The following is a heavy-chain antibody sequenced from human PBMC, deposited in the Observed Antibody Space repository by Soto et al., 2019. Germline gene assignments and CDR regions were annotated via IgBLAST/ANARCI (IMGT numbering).Heavy chain of an antibody. Sequence: GASVKVSCKASGYTFTSYAMHWVRQAPEQRQEWMGWTSAGNGNTKYSQKFQGRVTSTRDTSGRTAYMELSSLRSEDTAVYYCARAYRRRDYYERSGYPFAYWGQGTLVTVSS. J-gene: IGHJ4*02. CDR1: GYTFTSYA. CDR3: ARAYRRRDYYERSGYPFAY. CDR2: TSAGNGNT. V-gene: IGHV1-3*01. D-gene: IGHD3-22*01.